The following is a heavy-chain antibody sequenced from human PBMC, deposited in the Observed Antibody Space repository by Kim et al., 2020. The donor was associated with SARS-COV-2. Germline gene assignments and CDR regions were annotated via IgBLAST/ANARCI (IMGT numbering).Heavy chain of an antibody. CDR3: ARDRGVRGVMVYYYYGMDV. D-gene: IGHD3-10*01. J-gene: IGHJ6*02. CDR1: GGTFSSYA. CDR2: IIPIFGTA. V-gene: IGHV1-69*13. Sequence: SVKVSCKASGGTFSSYAISWVRQAPGQGLEWMGGIIPIFGTANYAQKFQGRVTITADESTSTAYMELSSLRSEDTAVYYCARDRGVRGVMVYYYYGMDVWGQGTTVTVSS.